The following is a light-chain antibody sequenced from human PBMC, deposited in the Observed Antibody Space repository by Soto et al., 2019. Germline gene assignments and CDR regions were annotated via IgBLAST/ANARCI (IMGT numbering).Light chain of an antibody. Sequence: EIVLTQSPATLSLSPGERATLSCRASQSVSSYLAWYQKKPGQPPRLLIYGASSRATGIADRFSGSGSGTDFTLTISSLEPVDFAVYYCQQYDSSPLTFGGGTKVDIK. J-gene: IGKJ4*01. CDR2: GAS. CDR1: QSVSSY. V-gene: IGKV3-20*01. CDR3: QQYDSSPLT.